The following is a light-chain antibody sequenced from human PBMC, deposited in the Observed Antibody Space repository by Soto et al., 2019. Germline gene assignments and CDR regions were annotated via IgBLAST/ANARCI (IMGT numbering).Light chain of an antibody. J-gene: IGLJ2*01. Sequence: QLVLTQSPSASASLGASVKLTCTLSSGYSTYAIAWHQQQPEKGPRYLMKVNNDGSHNKGDGIPDRFSGSSSGAERFLTISSLQSEDEADYYCQTWNTGIPVVFGGGTKLTVL. CDR2: VNNDGSH. CDR3: QTWNTGIPVV. V-gene: IGLV4-69*01. CDR1: SGYSTYA.